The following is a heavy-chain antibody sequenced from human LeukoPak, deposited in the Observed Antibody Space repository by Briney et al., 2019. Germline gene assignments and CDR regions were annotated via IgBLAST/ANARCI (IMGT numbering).Heavy chain of an antibody. CDR2: IYYSGST. D-gene: IGHD5-12*01. Sequence: PSETLSLTCTVSGGSISSSDYYWTWIRQPPGKGLEWIGYIYYSGSTNYNPSLKSRVTMSVDTSKNQFSLKLSSVTAADTAVYYCARDGYSGSDALWGQGTLVTVSS. CDR1: GGSISSSDYY. CDR3: ARDGYSGSDAL. V-gene: IGHV4-61*08. J-gene: IGHJ4*02.